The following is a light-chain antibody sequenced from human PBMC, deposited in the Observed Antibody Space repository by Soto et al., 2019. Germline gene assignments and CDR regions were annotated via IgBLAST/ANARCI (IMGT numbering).Light chain of an antibody. CDR2: DVS. CDR1: STDVGGYNY. J-gene: IGLJ1*01. Sequence: VLTPPRSVSGSPGQSVPIFCTGTSTDVGGYNYVSWYQQHPGKVPKLMLYDVSKRPSGVPDRFSGSKSGNTASLTISGLQAEDEADYYCCSYAGRDTLYVFGSGTKVTVL. V-gene: IGLV2-11*01. CDR3: CSYAGRDTLYV.